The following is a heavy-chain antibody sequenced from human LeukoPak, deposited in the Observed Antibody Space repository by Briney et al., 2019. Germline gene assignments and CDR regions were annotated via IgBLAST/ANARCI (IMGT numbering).Heavy chain of an antibody. CDR1: GYSFTSDW. J-gene: IGHJ4*02. CDR2: IHPNDGSS. Sequence: HGESLKISCKGSGYSFTSDWIGWVRQMSGKGLEWMAIIHPNDGSSIYSPSFEGQVTISADKSINTAYLEWSTLKASDTAIYYCARHNNWAFDYWDRGTLLTVSS. V-gene: IGHV5-51*01. D-gene: IGHD2/OR15-2a*01. CDR3: ARHNNWAFDY.